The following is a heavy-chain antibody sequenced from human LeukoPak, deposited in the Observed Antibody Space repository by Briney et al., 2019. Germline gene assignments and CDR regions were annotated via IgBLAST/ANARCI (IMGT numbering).Heavy chain of an antibody. D-gene: IGHD3-22*01. CDR3: ARGRDSSGFYSGLDY. CDR2: IKSKTDGGTT. CDR1: GFTFSNAW. Sequence: GGSLRLSCAASGFTFSNAWMSWVRQAPGKGLEWVGRIKSKTDGGTTDYAAPVKGRFTISRDDSKNTLYLQMNSLRAEDTAFYYCARGRDSSGFYSGLDYWGQGTLVTVSS. J-gene: IGHJ4*02. V-gene: IGHV3-15*05.